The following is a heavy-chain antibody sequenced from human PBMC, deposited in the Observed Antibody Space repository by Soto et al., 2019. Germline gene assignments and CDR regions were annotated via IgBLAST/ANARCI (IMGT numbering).Heavy chain of an antibody. CDR1: GYTFTSYG. CDR3: ARTWLQFTWFDP. V-gene: IGHV1-18*01. CDR2: ISAYNDNT. D-gene: IGHD5-12*01. J-gene: IGHJ5*02. Sequence: APVKVSCKASGYTFTSYGISWVRQAPGQGLEWVGWISAYNDNTNYAQKLQGRVTMTTDTSTSTAYMELRSLRSDDTAVYYCARTWLQFTWFDPWGQGTLVTVSS.